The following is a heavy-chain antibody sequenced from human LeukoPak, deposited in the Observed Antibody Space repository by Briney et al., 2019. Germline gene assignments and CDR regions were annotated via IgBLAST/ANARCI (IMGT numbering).Heavy chain of an antibody. Sequence: KPSETLSLTCTVSGGSISTHYWSWIRQPPGKGLEWIGYVLDSERTKDNPSLKSRATLSADTSKNQFSLRLTSVTAADSAVYYCATIKRGSIFGYFDSWGQGVLVTVSS. D-gene: IGHD5-18*01. V-gene: IGHV4-59*11. J-gene: IGHJ4*02. CDR1: GGSISTHY. CDR2: VLDSERT. CDR3: ATIKRGSIFGYFDS.